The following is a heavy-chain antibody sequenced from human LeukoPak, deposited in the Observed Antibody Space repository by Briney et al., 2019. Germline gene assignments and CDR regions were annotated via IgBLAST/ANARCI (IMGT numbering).Heavy chain of an antibody. D-gene: IGHD6-19*01. J-gene: IGHJ6*03. Sequence: ASVKVSCKASGYTFTGYYMHWVRQAPGQGLEWMGWINPNSGGTNYAQKFQGRVTMTRDTSISTAYMELSRLTSDDTAVYYCARYTSGRLNPGFYHYYMDVWGKGTTVTVSS. CDR3: ARYTSGRLNPGFYHYYMDV. CDR1: GYTFTGYY. V-gene: IGHV1-2*02. CDR2: INPNSGGT.